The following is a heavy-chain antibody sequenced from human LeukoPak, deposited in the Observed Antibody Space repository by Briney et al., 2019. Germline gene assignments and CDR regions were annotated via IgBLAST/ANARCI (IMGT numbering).Heavy chain of an antibody. V-gene: IGHV3-64*01. CDR3: ARGRQGAKTRYFDL. Sequence: GGSLRLSCAVSGIIFSNYAMHWVRQGPGKGLECISTISSDGGSTYYANSVKGRFTISRDNSKNTLYLQMGRLRAEGMAVYYCARGRQGAKTRYFDLWGRGTRVTVSS. CDR2: ISSDGGST. D-gene: IGHD1-26*01. CDR1: GIIFSNYA. J-gene: IGHJ2*01.